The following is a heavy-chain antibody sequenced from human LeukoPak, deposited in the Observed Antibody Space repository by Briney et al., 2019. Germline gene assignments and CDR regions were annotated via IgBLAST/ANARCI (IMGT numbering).Heavy chain of an antibody. CDR1: GFTFSSYA. Sequence: GGSLRLSCAASGFTFSSYAMSWVRQAPGKGLEWVSAISGSGGRTYYADSVKGRFTISRDNSKNTLYLQMNSLRAEDTAVYYCAKVSRGYSYGWDAFDIWGQGTMVTVSS. CDR2: ISGSGGRT. V-gene: IGHV3-23*01. J-gene: IGHJ3*02. CDR3: AKVSRGYSYGWDAFDI. D-gene: IGHD5-18*01.